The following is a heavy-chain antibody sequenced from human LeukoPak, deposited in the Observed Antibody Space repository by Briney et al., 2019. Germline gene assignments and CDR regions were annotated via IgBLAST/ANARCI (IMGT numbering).Heavy chain of an antibody. V-gene: IGHV2-5*01. Sequence: TLSLTCTVSGGSISSYYWSWIRQPPGKALQWLALIYGNDDKRYSPSLKTRLTITKDTSKNQVVLIMTNMDPVDTATYYCVHDIPRGEGFQHWGQGTLVTVSS. CDR3: VHDIPRGEGFQH. D-gene: IGHD3-16*01. J-gene: IGHJ1*01. CDR1: GGSISSYYWS. CDR2: IYGNDDK.